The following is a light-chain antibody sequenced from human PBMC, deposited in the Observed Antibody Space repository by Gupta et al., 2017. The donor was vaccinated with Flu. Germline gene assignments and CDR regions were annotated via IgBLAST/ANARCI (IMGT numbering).Light chain of an antibody. V-gene: IGLV3-1*01. CDR1: KLGDKY. CDR2: NDS. Sequence: SYELTQPPSVSVSPGQTASITCSGDKLGDKYACWHQKKPRQVLVLVIYNDSNRATATPERSSASNSATTATLTISGTQAVADDYYYCQAWDSSTVVFGGGTKLTVL. CDR3: QAWDSSTVV. J-gene: IGLJ2*01.